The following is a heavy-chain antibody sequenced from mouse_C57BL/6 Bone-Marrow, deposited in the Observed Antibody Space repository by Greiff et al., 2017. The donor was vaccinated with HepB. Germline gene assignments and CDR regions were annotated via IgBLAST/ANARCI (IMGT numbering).Heavy chain of an antibody. V-gene: IGHV1-72*01. D-gene: IGHD2-4*01. Sequence: QVQLKQPGAELVKPGASVKLSCKASGYTFTSYWMHWVKQRPGRGLEWIGRIDPNSGGTKYNEKFKSKATLTVDKPASPAYMQLSSLTSEDSAVYYCARRGDYDYDDAMDYWGQGTSVTVSS. CDR2: IDPNSGGT. J-gene: IGHJ4*01. CDR1: GYTFTSYW. CDR3: ARRGDYDYDDAMDY.